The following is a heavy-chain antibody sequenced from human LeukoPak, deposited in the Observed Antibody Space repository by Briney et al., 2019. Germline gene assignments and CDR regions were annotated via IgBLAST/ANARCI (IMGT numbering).Heavy chain of an antibody. V-gene: IGHV3-21*01. D-gene: IGHD3-3*01. Sequence: GGSLRLSCEASGFTFSAYEMNWVRQAPGKGLEWVSSIDNSGTYIYYADSVKGRFTISRDNSKNSLYLQMNSLRAEDTAVYYCASANPILLDYYYYYYMDVWGKGTTVTVSS. CDR3: ASANPILLDYYYYYYMDV. CDR1: GFTFSAYE. CDR2: IDNSGTYI. J-gene: IGHJ6*03.